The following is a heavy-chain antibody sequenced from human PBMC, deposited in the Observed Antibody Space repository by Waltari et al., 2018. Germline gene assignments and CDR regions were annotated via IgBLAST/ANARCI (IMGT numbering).Heavy chain of an antibody. CDR3: ARGAYSSSWPIYYYGMDV. CDR1: GFTFSSYG. D-gene: IGHD6-13*01. CDR2: IWYDGSNK. J-gene: IGHJ6*02. Sequence: QVQLVESGGGVVQPGRSLRLSCAASGFTFSSYGMHWVRQAPGKGLEWVAVIWYDGSNKDYADSVKGRFTISRDNSKNTLYLQMNSLRAEDTAVYYCARGAYSSSWPIYYYGMDVWGQGTTVTVSS. V-gene: IGHV3-33*01.